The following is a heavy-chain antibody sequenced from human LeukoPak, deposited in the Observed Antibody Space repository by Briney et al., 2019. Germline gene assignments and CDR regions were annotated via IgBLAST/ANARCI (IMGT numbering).Heavy chain of an antibody. Sequence: PGGSLRLSCAASGFTFSSYGMNWVRQAPGKGLEWVSAISDGDGSTFYAGSVKGRFTISRDNSKNTLFLQMNSLRAEDTAVYYCAKDPPRVLGASISDCWGQGIPVTASS. CDR3: AKDPPRVLGASISDC. CDR2: ISDGDGST. D-gene: IGHD5-12*01. CDR1: GFTFSSYG. J-gene: IGHJ4*02. V-gene: IGHV3-23*01.